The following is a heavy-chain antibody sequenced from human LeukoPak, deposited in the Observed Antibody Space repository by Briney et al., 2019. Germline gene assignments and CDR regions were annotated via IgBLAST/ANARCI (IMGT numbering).Heavy chain of an antibody. CDR1: GFAVSSNY. J-gene: IGHJ4*02. CDR2: IYSGGST. V-gene: IGHV3-53*01. D-gene: IGHD3-16*01. CDR3: ARGETSPFDY. Sequence: PGGSLRLSCAASGFAVSSNYMSWVRQAPGKGLEWASVIYSGGSTYYADSVKGRFTISRDNSKNTLYLQMNSLRAEDTAVYYCARGETSPFDYWGQGTLVTVSS.